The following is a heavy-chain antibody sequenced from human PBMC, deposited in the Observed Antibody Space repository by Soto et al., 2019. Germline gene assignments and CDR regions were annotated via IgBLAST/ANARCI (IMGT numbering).Heavy chain of an antibody. CDR2: INEDESNT. CDR1: GFTFSNYW. D-gene: IGHD3-3*01. CDR3: ARGLFLDY. J-gene: IGHJ4*02. Sequence: EVQLVESGGGLVQPGGSLRLSCATSGFTFSNYWMHWVRQAPGKGPVWVSRINEDESNTNYADSVKGRFTISRDNAKNTLYLQMNSLRAEDTAVYYCARGLFLDYWGQRTRVTVSS. V-gene: IGHV3-74*01.